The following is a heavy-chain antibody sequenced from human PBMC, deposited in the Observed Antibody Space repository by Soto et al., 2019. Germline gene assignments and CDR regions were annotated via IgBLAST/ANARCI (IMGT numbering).Heavy chain of an antibody. CDR2: IFTGGTST. J-gene: IGHJ4*02. D-gene: IGHD3-3*01. CDR3: AKDRHPDGIWTFLY. V-gene: IGHV3-23*01. Sequence: PGGSLRLSCSASGFTLSSYTMSWVRLTPGKGLQWVSTIFTGGTSTVYADPVRGRFSISRDDSKNTLYLQMDNLRVDDTALYFCAKDRHPDGIWTFLYWGRGILVTVSS. CDR1: GFTLSSYT.